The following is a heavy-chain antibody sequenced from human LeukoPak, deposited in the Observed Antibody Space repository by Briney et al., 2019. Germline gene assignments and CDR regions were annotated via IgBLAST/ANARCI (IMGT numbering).Heavy chain of an antibody. V-gene: IGHV3-23*01. D-gene: IGHD3-10*01. CDR2: ISGSGGST. CDR1: GFTFSSYA. J-gene: IGHJ4*02. CDR3: AKDWAQYYGSGSYCLD. Sequence: GGSLRLSCAASGFTFSSYAMSWVRQAPGKGLEWVSAISGSGGSTYYADSVKGRFTISRDNSKNTLYLQMNSLRAEDTAVYYCAKDWAQYYGSGSYCLDWGQGTLVTVSS.